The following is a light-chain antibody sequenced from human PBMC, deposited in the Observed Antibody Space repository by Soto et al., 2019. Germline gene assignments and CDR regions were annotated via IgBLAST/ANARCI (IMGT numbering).Light chain of an antibody. CDR3: QQYNNWPRT. J-gene: IGKJ1*01. CDR1: QTVRSSY. Sequence: VTQSPSTQSLSPGEGGTLSCRASQTVRSSYLAWYQQKPGQAPRLLIYGASFRATGMPARFSGSGFGTEFTLTISSLQSEDFAVYYCQQYNNWPRTFGQGTKVDIK. CDR2: GAS. V-gene: IGKV3-15*01.